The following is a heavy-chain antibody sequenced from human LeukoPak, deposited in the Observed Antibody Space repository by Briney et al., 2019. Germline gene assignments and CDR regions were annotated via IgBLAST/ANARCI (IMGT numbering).Heavy chain of an antibody. Sequence: GGSLRLSCAASGFTFSNSWMHWVRRAPGKGLVWVSRIGNDGSVTIYADSVKGRFTISRDNAKNTLYLQMNSLRLEDTAVYYCVRDRPHNWFDPWGQGTLVTVSS. CDR2: IGNDGSVT. CDR3: VRDRPHNWFDP. CDR1: GFTFSNSW. V-gene: IGHV3-74*01. J-gene: IGHJ5*02.